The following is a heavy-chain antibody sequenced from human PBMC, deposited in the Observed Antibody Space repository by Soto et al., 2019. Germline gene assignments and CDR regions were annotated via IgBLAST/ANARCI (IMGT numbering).Heavy chain of an antibody. V-gene: IGHV3-23*01. J-gene: IGHJ4*02. Sequence: EVQLLESGGGLVQPGGSLRLSCAASGFTFSSYAMSWVRQAPGKGREWVSAISGSGGSTYYADSVKGRFTISRDNSKNTLYLQMNSLRSEDTAVYYCAKDYFPYDILTGYYDYWGQGTLVTVSS. D-gene: IGHD3-9*01. CDR1: GFTFSSYA. CDR2: ISGSGGST. CDR3: AKDYFPYDILTGYYDY.